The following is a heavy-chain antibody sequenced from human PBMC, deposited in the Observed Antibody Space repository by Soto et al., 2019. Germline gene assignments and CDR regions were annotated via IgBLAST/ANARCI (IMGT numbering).Heavy chain of an antibody. Sequence: PGESLKISCKGSGYSFTSYWISWGRQMPGKGLEWMGRIDPSDSYTNYSPSFQGHVTISADKSISTAYLQWSSLKASDTAMYYCASSSDPRSYPFDYWGQGTLVTAPQ. CDR3: ASSSDPRSYPFDY. CDR2: IDPSDSYT. D-gene: IGHD2-2*01. CDR1: GYSFTSYW. J-gene: IGHJ4*02. V-gene: IGHV5-10-1*01.